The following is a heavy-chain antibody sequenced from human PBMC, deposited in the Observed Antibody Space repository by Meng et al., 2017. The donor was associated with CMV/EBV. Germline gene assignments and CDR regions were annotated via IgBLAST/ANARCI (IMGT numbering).Heavy chain of an antibody. CDR2: IIPILGIA. Sequence: SVQVSCKASGGTFSSYTIIWVRQAPGQGLEWMGRIIPILGIANYEQKFQGRVTITADKSTSTAYMELSSLRSEDTAVYYCSRDTSSSAEVGYYYYGMDVWGQGTTVTVAS. V-gene: IGHV1-69*04. D-gene: IGHD6-6*01. CDR1: GGTFSSYT. J-gene: IGHJ6*02. CDR3: SRDTSSSAEVGYYYYGMDV.